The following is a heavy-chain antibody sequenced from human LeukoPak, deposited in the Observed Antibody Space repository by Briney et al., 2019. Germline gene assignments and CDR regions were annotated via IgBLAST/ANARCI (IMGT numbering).Heavy chain of an antibody. CDR2: ISYDGSNK. V-gene: IGHV3-30-3*01. D-gene: IGHD4-17*01. Sequence: GGSLRLSCAASGFTFSSYATHWVRQAPGKGLEWVAVISYDGSNKYYADSVKGRFTISRDNSKNTLYLQMNSLRAEDTAVFYCARNFYGDYENYFDYWGQGTLVTVSS. J-gene: IGHJ4*02. CDR1: GFTFSSYA. CDR3: ARNFYGDYENYFDY.